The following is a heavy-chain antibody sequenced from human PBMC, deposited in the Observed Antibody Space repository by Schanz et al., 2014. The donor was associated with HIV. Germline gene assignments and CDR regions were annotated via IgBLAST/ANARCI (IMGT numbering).Heavy chain of an antibody. CDR1: GYTFTNYD. V-gene: IGHV1-8*01. CDR3: ARRRGWGSYRYFPYGLDV. Sequence: QVQLVQSGAEVKKPGSSVKVSCKASGYTFTNYDINWVRQAPGQGLEWMGWMNPNRGNAGFAQKFQGRVTLTRDTSITTAYMELTSLRPEDTAVYYCARRRGWGSYRYFPYGLDVWGQGTTVTVSS. J-gene: IGHJ6*02. D-gene: IGHD3-16*02. CDR2: MNPNRGNA.